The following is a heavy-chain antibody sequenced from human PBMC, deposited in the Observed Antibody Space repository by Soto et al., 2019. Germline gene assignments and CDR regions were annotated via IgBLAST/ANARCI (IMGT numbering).Heavy chain of an antibody. CDR2: INPSGGST. J-gene: IGHJ5*02. D-gene: IGHD3-9*01. Sequence: GASVKVSCKASGYTFTSYYMHWVRQAPGQGLEWMGIINPSGGSTSYAQKFQGRVTMTRDTSTSTVYMELSSLRSEDTAVYYCARGINQYFEWLLIRWFDPWGQGTLVTVSS. CDR1: GYTFTSYY. V-gene: IGHV1-46*01. CDR3: ARGINQYFEWLLIRWFDP.